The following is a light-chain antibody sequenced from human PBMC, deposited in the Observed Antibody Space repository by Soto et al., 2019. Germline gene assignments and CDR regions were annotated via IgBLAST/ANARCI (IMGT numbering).Light chain of an antibody. CDR2: DAS. CDR1: LRISKY. J-gene: IGKJ4*01. CDR3: QQRHSTPLT. V-gene: IGKV1-39*01. Sequence: DIQVIQSPSSLSASVGDRVNITCRASLRISKYLHWYQQRPGTAPNLLIYDASTLQNRVPSRFSGSGSGTDFTLIINNLQPADAATYYCQQRHSTPLTFGGGTKLEI.